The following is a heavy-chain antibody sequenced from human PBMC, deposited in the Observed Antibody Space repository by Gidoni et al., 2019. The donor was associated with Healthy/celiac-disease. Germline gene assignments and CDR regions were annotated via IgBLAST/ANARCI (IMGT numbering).Heavy chain of an antibody. V-gene: IGHV3-11*01. Sequence: QVQLVESVGGLVKPGGSLRLSCAASGFTFSDYYMSWIRQAPGKGLEWVSDISRSGSTIYYADSVKGRFTISRDNAKNSLYLQMNSLRAEDTAVYYCARDRTITYYYDSSGYYPIEDWGQGTLVTVS. CDR2: ISRSGSTI. J-gene: IGHJ4*02. CDR1: GFTFSDYY. CDR3: ARDRTITYYYDSSGYYPIED. D-gene: IGHD3-22*01.